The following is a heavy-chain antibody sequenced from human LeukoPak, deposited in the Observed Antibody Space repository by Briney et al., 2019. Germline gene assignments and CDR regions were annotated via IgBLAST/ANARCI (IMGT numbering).Heavy chain of an antibody. Sequence: PGGSLRLSCAASGFTFGSYGMHWVRQAPGKGLEWVAFIRYDGSNKYYADSVKGRFTISRDNSKNTLYLQMNSLRAEDTAVYYCAKAYYYDSGGYRDAFDIWGQGTMVTVSS. V-gene: IGHV3-30*02. CDR3: AKAYYYDSGGYRDAFDI. J-gene: IGHJ3*02. CDR1: GFTFGSYG. D-gene: IGHD3-22*01. CDR2: IRYDGSNK.